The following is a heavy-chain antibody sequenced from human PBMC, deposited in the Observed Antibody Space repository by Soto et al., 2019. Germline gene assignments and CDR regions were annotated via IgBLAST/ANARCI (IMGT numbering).Heavy chain of an antibody. V-gene: IGHV4-28*01. D-gene: IGHD2-21*02. Sequence: SETLSLTCAVSGYSISSSNWWGWIRQPPGKGLEWIGYIYYSGSTYYNPSLKSRVTMSVDTSKNQFSLKLSSVTAVDTAVYYCARMAVTPPERIPDYFDYWGQGTLVTVSS. CDR3: ARMAVTPPERIPDYFDY. J-gene: IGHJ4*02. CDR1: GYSISSSNW. CDR2: IYYSGST.